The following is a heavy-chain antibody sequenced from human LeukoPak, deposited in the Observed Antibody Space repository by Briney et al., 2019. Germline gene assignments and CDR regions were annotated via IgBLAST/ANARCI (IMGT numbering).Heavy chain of an antibody. D-gene: IGHD1-26*01. CDR1: GYTFTGYY. J-gene: IGHJ6*02. Sequence: ASVKVSCKASGYTFTGYYMHWVRQAPGQGLEWMGWISPNSGGTNYAQKLQGRVTMTTDTSTSTAYMELRSLRSDDTAVYYCARATGATRHGMDVWGQGTTVTVSS. CDR3: ARATGATRHGMDV. CDR2: ISPNSGGT. V-gene: IGHV1-2*02.